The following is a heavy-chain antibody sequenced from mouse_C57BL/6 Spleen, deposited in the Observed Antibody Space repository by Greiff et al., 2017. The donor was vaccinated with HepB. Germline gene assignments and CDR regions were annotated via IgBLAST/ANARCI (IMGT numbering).Heavy chain of an antibody. D-gene: IGHD2-5*01. CDR1: GFTFSSYA. CDR2: ISSGGDYI. J-gene: IGHJ3*01. V-gene: IGHV5-9-1*02. CDR3: TREDSNYVAY. Sequence: EVHLVESGEGLVKPGGSLKLSCAASGFTFSSYAMSWVRQTPEKRLEWVAYISSGGDYIYYADTVKGRFTISRDNARNTLYLQMSSLKSEDTAMYYWTREDSNYVAYWGQGTLVTVSA.